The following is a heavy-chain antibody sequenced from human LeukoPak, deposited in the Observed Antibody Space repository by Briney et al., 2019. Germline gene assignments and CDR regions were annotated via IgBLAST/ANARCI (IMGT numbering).Heavy chain of an antibody. D-gene: IGHD2-15*01. V-gene: IGHV3-48*01. CDR1: GFTFSSYS. CDR2: ISSSSSTI. CDR3: ALGYCSGGSCYQDAFDI. J-gene: IGHJ3*02. Sequence: GGSLRLSCAASGFTFSSYSMNWVRQAPGKGLEWVSYISSSSSTIYYADSVKGRFTISRGNAKNSLYLQMNSLRAEDTAVYYCALGYCSGGSCYQDAFDIWGQGTMVTVSS.